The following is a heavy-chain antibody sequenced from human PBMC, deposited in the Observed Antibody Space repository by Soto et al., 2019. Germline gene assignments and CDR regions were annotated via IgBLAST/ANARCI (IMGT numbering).Heavy chain of an antibody. CDR3: AEIGGSSSA. Sequence: LRLSCAASGFTFSSYGMHWVRQAPGKGLEWVAVISYDGSNKYYADSVKGRFTISRDNSKNTLYLQMNSLRAEDTAVYYCAEIGGSSSAWGQGTLVTVSS. V-gene: IGHV3-30*03. CDR2: ISYDGSNK. J-gene: IGHJ5*02. D-gene: IGHD6-6*01. CDR1: GFTFSSYG.